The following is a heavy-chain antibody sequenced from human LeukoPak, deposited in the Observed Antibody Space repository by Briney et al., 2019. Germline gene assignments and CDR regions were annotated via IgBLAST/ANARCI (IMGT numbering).Heavy chain of an antibody. V-gene: IGHV4-59*01. Sequence: SETLSLTCTVSGGSISSYYWSWIRQPPGKGLEWIGYIYYSGSTNYNPSLKSRVTISVDTSKNQFSLKLSSVTAADTAVYYCARKTYLGASNYFDYWGQGTLVTVSS. CDR3: ARKTYLGASNYFDY. J-gene: IGHJ4*02. CDR1: GGSISSYY. CDR2: IYYSGST. D-gene: IGHD1-26*01.